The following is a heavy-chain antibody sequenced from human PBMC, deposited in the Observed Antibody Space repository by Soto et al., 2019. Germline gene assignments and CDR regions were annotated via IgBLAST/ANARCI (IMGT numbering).Heavy chain of an antibody. J-gene: IGHJ1*01. CDR2: IYYSGST. V-gene: IGHV4-39*01. D-gene: IGHD3-22*01. Sequence: TLSLTCTVSGGSISSSSYYWGWIRQPPGKGLEWIGSIYYSGSTYYNPSLKSRVTISVDTSKNQFSLKLSSVTAADTAVYYCATGRITMIVVAPEYFPHWGQG. CDR1: GGSISSSSYY. CDR3: ATGRITMIVVAPEYFPH.